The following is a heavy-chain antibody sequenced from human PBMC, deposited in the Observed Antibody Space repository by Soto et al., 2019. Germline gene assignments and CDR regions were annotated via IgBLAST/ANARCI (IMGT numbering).Heavy chain of an antibody. CDR3: ARVRAAAGDFGY. Sequence: ASVKVSCKASGYTFTSYGISWVRQAPGQGLEWMGWISAYNGNTNYAQKLQGRVTMTTDTSTSAAYMELRSLRSDDTAVYYCARVRAAAGDFGYWGQGTLVTVSS. J-gene: IGHJ4*02. CDR2: ISAYNGNT. CDR1: GYTFTSYG. V-gene: IGHV1-18*01. D-gene: IGHD6-13*01.